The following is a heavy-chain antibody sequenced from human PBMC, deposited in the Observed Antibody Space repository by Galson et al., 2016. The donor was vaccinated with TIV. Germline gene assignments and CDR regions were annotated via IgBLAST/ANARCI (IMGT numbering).Heavy chain of an antibody. CDR1: GFTFGSYA. CDR2: IGGSGGSP. Sequence: SLRLSCAASGFTFGSYAMNWVRQASGKGLEWVSSIGGSGGSPYYADSVKGRFTISRDSSKNTVFLQMNSLRAEDTAIYYCAKDRQWIPSTLDHWGQGTLVTVSS. CDR3: AKDRQWIPSTLDH. D-gene: IGHD5-18*01. V-gene: IGHV3-23*01. J-gene: IGHJ4*02.